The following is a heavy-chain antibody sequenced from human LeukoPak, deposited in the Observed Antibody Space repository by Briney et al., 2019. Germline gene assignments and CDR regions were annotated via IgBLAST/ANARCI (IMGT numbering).Heavy chain of an antibody. D-gene: IGHD1-26*01. J-gene: IGHJ4*02. CDR3: AKGGKWDVTPFDY. V-gene: IGHV3-11*01. CDR1: GFTFSDYY. CDR2: ITSGGTK. Sequence: GGSLRLSCAASGFTFSDYYMSWIRQAPGKGLEWVSYITSGGTKYYADSVKGRFTISRDNAKNSLYLQMNSLRAEDTAVYYCAKGGKWDVTPFDYWGQGTLVTVSS.